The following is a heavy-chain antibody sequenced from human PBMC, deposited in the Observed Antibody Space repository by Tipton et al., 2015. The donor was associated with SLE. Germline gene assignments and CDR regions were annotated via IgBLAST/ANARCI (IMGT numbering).Heavy chain of an antibody. CDR3: ARGPPFMEWERNWFDP. CDR1: GGSFSGYY. V-gene: IGHV4-34*01. D-gene: IGHD3-3*02. Sequence: TLSLTCAVYGGSFSGYYWSWIRQPPGKGLEWIGEINHSGSTNHNPSLKSRVTISVDTSKNQLSLKLSAVTAADTAVYYCARGPPFMEWERNWFDPWCQGTQVTVSS. J-gene: IGHJ5*02. CDR2: INHSGST.